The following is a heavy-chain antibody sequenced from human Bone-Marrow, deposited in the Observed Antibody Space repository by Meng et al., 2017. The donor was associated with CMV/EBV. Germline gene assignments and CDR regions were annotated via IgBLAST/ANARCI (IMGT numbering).Heavy chain of an antibody. J-gene: IGHJ6*02. Sequence: GGSLRLSCAASGFTFSDYYMSWVRQAPGKGLEWVSSFSGSGGGTYYRESVKGRFTISRDNSMNTLSLQMNSLRVEDTAVYYCAKDFSVDPQLGYGMDVWGQGTTVTVSS. CDR3: AKDFSVDPQLGYGMDV. CDR2: FSGSGGGT. D-gene: IGHD1-1*01. CDR1: GFTFSDYY. V-gene: IGHV3-23*01.